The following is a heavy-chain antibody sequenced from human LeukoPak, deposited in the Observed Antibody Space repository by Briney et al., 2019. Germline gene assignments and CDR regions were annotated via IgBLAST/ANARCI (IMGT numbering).Heavy chain of an antibody. CDR3: AKQLGYCSDGSCYFPY. J-gene: IGHJ4*02. CDR1: GFTVSNNY. V-gene: IGHV3-23*01. CDR2: ISNNGGYT. D-gene: IGHD2-15*01. Sequence: GGSLRLSCAASGFTVSNNYMSWVRQAPGKGLEWVSAISNNGGYTYYADSVQGRFTISRDNSKSTLCLQMNSLRAEDTAVYYCAKQLGYCSDGSCYFPYWGQGTLVTVSS.